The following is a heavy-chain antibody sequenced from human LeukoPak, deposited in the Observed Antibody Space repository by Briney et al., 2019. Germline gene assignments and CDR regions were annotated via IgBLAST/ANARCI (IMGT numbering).Heavy chain of an antibody. CDR2: MSNSGENT. CDR1: GFTFSSYS. Sequence: GGSLRLSCAASGFTFSSYSMQWVRQTPGKGLEWVGIMSNSGENTFYGEAVKGRFTISRDNSQNTLYLQMDSLRPEDTAVYYCAKGGASVTRYVDYWGQGTLVTVSS. V-gene: IGHV3-30*18. J-gene: IGHJ4*02. CDR3: AKGGASVTRYVDY. D-gene: IGHD4-17*01.